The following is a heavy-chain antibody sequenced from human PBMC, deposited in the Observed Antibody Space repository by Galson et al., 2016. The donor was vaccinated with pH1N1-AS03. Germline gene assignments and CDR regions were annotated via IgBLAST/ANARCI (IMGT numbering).Heavy chain of an antibody. CDR3: AIYTSTAADY. CDR1: GGSISSGTNH. J-gene: IGHJ4*02. CDR2: IHYGGST. V-gene: IGHV4-39*01. Sequence: TLSLTCPVSGGSISSGTNHGGWIRQPPGKGLEWIGTIHYGGSTYYNPSLKSRVTISVDVSENQFSLNLNSVTAADTSVYYCAIYTSTAADYWGQGTLVTVSS. D-gene: IGHD2/OR15-2a*01.